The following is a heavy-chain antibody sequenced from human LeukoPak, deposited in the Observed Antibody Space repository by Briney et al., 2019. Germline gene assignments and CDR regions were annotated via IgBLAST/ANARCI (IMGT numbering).Heavy chain of an antibody. Sequence: ASVKVSCKAFGYTFTSNYMHWVRQAPGQGPEWMGVISPSGGSTTYAQKFQGRVTLTRDMSTSTDYLELSSLRSEDTAVYYCARARGVVVVRIFDYWGQGTLVTVSS. CDR2: ISPSGGST. CDR1: GYTFTSNY. V-gene: IGHV1-46*01. J-gene: IGHJ4*02. CDR3: ARARGVVVVRIFDY. D-gene: IGHD3-22*01.